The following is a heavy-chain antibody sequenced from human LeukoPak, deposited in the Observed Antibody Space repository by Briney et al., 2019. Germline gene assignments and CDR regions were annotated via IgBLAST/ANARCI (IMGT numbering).Heavy chain of an antibody. CDR2: IKQDGSEK. J-gene: IGHJ4*02. D-gene: IGHD3-22*01. Sequence: GGSLRLSCAASGFTFSSYWMSWVRQAPGKGLEWVANIKQDGSEKYYVDSVKGRFTISRDNAKNSLYLQMNSLRAEDTAVYYCARDWVVDYYDSSGYYSTLDYWGQGTLVTVSS. CDR1: GFTFSSYW. V-gene: IGHV3-7*01. CDR3: ARDWVVDYYDSSGYYSTLDY.